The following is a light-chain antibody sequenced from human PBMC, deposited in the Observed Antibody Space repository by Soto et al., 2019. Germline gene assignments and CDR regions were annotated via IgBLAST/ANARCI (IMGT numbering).Light chain of an antibody. CDR3: QQYYSTPYT. J-gene: IGKJ2*01. Sequence: DIVMTQSPDSLAVSLGERATFNCKSSQSVFYSSNSKNYLAWYQQKPGQCPKLLIYWASTRESGVPDRFSGSGSGTDFTLTISSLQAEDVAVYYCQQYYSTPYTFGQGTKLEIK. CDR2: WAS. V-gene: IGKV4-1*01. CDR1: QSVFYSSNSKNY.